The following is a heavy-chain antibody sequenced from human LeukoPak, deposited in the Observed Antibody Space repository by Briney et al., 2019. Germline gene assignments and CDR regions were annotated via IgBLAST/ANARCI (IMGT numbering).Heavy chain of an antibody. Sequence: GGSLRLSCAASGFTFFSYAMHWVRQAPGKGLEWVAVISYDGSNKYYADSVKGRFTISRDNSKNTLYLQMNSLRAADTAVYYCAKDARPVYYFDYWGQGTLVTVSS. CDR1: GFTFFSYA. J-gene: IGHJ4*02. D-gene: IGHD6-6*01. CDR2: ISYDGSNK. V-gene: IGHV3-30-3*01. CDR3: AKDARPVYYFDY.